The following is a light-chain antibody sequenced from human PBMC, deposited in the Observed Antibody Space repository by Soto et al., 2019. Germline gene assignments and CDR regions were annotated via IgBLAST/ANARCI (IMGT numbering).Light chain of an antibody. CDR1: QTVSSN. Sequence: EIVMTQSPATLSVSPGERATLSCRASQTVSSNLAWYQQKPGQAPRLLFYGASTRATGIPARFSGSGSGTEFTLTIGSLQSEDFAIYYCQQYNKWPLTFGGGTKVETK. CDR3: QQYNKWPLT. CDR2: GAS. J-gene: IGKJ4*01. V-gene: IGKV3D-15*01.